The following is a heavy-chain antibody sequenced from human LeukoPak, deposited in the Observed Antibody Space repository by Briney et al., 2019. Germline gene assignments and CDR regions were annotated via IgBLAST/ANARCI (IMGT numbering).Heavy chain of an antibody. CDR3: ARDPVEWELLLDY. D-gene: IGHD1-26*01. J-gene: IGHJ4*02. CDR2: MNIDGSEK. CDR1: GCTFSSYL. Sequence: GGALRLSFAAPGCTFSSYLVGWGRQAPGERVGWVGNMNIDGSEKYYADSVKGRFTISRDNDRNSVYLQMNSLRVEDTAVYYCARDPVEWELLLDYWGQGTLVTVSS. V-gene: IGHV3-7*01.